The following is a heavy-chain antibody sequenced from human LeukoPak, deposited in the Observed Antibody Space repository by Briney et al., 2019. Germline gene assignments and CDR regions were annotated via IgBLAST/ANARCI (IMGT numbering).Heavy chain of an antibody. Sequence: GSLRLSCAASGFTFSSYAMHWVRQAPGKGLEWVAVISYDGSPKYYADYVKGRFTISRDNSKNTLFLQMNSLRGEDTAVYYCARDSSFSSGWCTYFEYWGLGTLVTVSS. CDR2: ISYDGSPK. CDR1: GFTFSSYA. CDR3: ARDSSFSSGWCTYFEY. D-gene: IGHD6-19*01. V-gene: IGHV3-30*04. J-gene: IGHJ4*02.